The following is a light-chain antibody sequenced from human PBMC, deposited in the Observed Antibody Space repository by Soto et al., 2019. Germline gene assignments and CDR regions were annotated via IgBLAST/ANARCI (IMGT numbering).Light chain of an antibody. CDR1: QSVSSN. J-gene: IGKJ1*01. Sequence: EIVMTQSPATLSVSPGERANLSCRASQSVSSNLAWYQQKPGQAPRLLIYGASTRATGIPARFSGSGSETEFTLTISSLQSEDFAVYYCQQYNNGPTFGQGTKVDI. V-gene: IGKV3-15*01. CDR3: QQYNNGPT. CDR2: GAS.